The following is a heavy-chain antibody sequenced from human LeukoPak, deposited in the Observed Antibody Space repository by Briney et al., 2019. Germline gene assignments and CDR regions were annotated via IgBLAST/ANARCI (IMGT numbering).Heavy chain of an antibody. J-gene: IGHJ4*02. D-gene: IGHD3-22*01. CDR3: ARLPEDSNGYYYYFDY. V-gene: IGHV4-39*01. CDR2: IYYSGST. CDR1: GGSISSSSYY. Sequence: KPSETLSLTCTVSGGSISSSSYYWGWIRQPPGKGLEWIGSIYYSGSTYYNPSLKSRVTISVDTSKNQFSLKLSSVTAADTAVYYCARLPEDSNGYYYYFDYWGQGTLVTVSS.